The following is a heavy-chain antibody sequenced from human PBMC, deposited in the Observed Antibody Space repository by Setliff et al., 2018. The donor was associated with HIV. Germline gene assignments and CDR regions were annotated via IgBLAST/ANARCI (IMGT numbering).Heavy chain of an antibody. CDR1: GFTFSSFA. CDR3: ARAVWYNSDDDQPGPGYWGRGTLVTVSSGESHCRYAQLANWSFDL. CDR2: VSGSGTAT. J-gene: IGHJ2*01. D-gene: IGHD1-1*01. V-gene: IGHV3-23*01. Sequence: GGSLRLSCGASGFTFSSFAMNWVRHAPGKGLEWVSAVSGSGTATEYADSVKGRFTISRDNTKTTLYLQMNSLRVEDTAVYYCARAVWYNSDDDQPGPGYWGRGTLVTVSSGESHCRYAQLANWSFDLGGRGTLVTVS.